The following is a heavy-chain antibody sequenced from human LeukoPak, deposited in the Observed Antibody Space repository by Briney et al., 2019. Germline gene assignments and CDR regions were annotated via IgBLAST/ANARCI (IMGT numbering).Heavy chain of an antibody. V-gene: IGHV4-34*01. J-gene: IGHJ4*02. CDR2: INHSGST. D-gene: IGHD2-15*01. CDR3: ARESVVVVAAAKYFDY. Sequence: PSETLSLTCAVYGGSFSGYYWSWIRQPPGKGLEWVGEINHSGSTNYNPSLKSRVTISVDTSKNQFSLKLSSVTAADTAVYYCARESVVVVAAAKYFDYWGQGTLVTVSS. CDR1: GGSFSGYY.